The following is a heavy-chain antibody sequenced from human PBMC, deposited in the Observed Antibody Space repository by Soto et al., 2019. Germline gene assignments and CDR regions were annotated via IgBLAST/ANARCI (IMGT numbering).Heavy chain of an antibody. Sequence: SVKVSCKASGGTFTSYAISWVRQAPGQGLEWVGGIIPIFGTADYAQKFQGRVTITADESTSTAYMELSSLRSEDTAVYYCVTMKGGYQSYYYGMDVWGQGTTVTVSS. V-gene: IGHV1-69*13. D-gene: IGHD3-16*02. J-gene: IGHJ6*02. CDR3: VTMKGGYQSYYYGMDV. CDR1: GGTFTSYA. CDR2: IIPIFGTA.